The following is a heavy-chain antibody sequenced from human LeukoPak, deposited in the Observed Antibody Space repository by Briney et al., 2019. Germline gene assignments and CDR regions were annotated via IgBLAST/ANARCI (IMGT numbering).Heavy chain of an antibody. V-gene: IGHV3-48*03. CDR1: GFSFISYE. D-gene: IGHD1-26*01. J-gene: IGHJ3*02. Sequence: GGSLRLSCAASGFSFISYEMNWVRQAPGKGLEWISYIDSHSNVITYTNSVKGRFIISRDNPRNSLSLQMNSLRAEDTAFYYCARGRGKSGSYYSFDIWGQGTMVTVSS. CDR2: IDSHSNVI. CDR3: ARGRGKSGSYYSFDI.